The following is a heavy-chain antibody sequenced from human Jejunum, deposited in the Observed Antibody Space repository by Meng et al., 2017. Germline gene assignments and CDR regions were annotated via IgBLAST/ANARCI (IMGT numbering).Heavy chain of an antibody. CDR2: ISYSGNI. CDR1: GGSISSSSYC. Sequence: LRLSCTASGGSISSSSYCWAWMRQAPGKGLEWISSISYSGNIYYNPSLRSRFSMSVDTSKDQFSLRLKSVTAADTAVYHCARANFGDYLHDAYDIWGRGTMVTVSS. V-gene: IGHV4-39*07. D-gene: IGHD4-17*01. CDR3: ARANFGDYLHDAYDI. J-gene: IGHJ3*02.